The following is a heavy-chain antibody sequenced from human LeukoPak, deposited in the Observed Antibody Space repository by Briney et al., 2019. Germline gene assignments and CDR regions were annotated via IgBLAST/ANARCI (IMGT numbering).Heavy chain of an antibody. Sequence: SETLSLTCTVSGGSISSYYWSWIRQPPGKGLEWIGYIYYSGSTNYNPSLKSGVTISVDTSKNQFSLKLSSVTAADTAVYYCARGSPSSGSMTFDYWGQGTLVTVSS. CDR1: GGSISSYY. CDR2: IYYSGST. CDR3: ARGSPSSGSMTFDY. V-gene: IGHV4-59*01. D-gene: IGHD6-19*01. J-gene: IGHJ4*02.